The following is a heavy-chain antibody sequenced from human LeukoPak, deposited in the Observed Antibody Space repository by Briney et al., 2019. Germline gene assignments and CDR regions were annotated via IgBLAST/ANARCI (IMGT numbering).Heavy chain of an antibody. CDR2: ISGSGGST. CDR1: GFAFSSYA. Sequence: GGSLRLSCAASGFAFSSYAMSWVRQAPGKGLEWVSAISGSGGSTYYADSVKGRFTISRDNSKNTLYLQMNSLRAEDTAVYYCAKLISYGEDFDPWGQGTLVTVSS. J-gene: IGHJ5*02. V-gene: IGHV3-23*01. CDR3: AKLISYGEDFDP. D-gene: IGHD4-17*01.